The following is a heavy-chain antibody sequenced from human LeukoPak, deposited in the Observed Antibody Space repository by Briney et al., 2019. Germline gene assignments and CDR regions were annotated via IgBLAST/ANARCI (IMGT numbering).Heavy chain of an antibody. V-gene: IGHV3-7*01. J-gene: IGHJ4*02. CDR3: ARHLSGVTGYTYGRGIDY. CDR1: GFTFSSHW. Sequence: GGSLRLSCAASGFTFSSHWMSWVRQAPGKGLEWVANIKKDGSEKYYVDSVKGRFTISRDNAKTSLYLQVISLRAEDTAVYYCARHLSGVTGYTYGRGIDYWGQGTLVTVSS. D-gene: IGHD5-18*01. CDR2: IKKDGSEK.